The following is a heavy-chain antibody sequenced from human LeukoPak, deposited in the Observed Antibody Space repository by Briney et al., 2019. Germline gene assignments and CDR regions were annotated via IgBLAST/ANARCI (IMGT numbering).Heavy chain of an antibody. Sequence: PSETLSLTCTVSGGSISSYYWSWIRQPAGKGLEWNGRIYTSGSTNYNPSLKSRVTMSVDTSKNQFSLKLSSVTAADTAVYYCAGYSDSSGYYLDAFDIWGQGTMVTVSS. CDR3: AGYSDSSGYYLDAFDI. J-gene: IGHJ3*02. CDR2: IYTSGST. V-gene: IGHV4-4*07. CDR1: GGSISSYY. D-gene: IGHD3-22*01.